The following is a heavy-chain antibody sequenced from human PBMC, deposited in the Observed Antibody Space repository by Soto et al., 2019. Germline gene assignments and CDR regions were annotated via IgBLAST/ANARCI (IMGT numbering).Heavy chain of an antibody. V-gene: IGHV1-18*01. CDR2: ISAYNGNT. J-gene: IGHJ5*02. CDR1: GYTFTSYG. CDR3: ARDFFGGQQLDWNWFDP. D-gene: IGHD6-13*01. Sequence: ASVKVSCKASGYTFTSYGISWVRQAPGQGLEWMGWISAYNGNTNYAQKLQGRVTMTTDTSTSTAYMELRSLRPDDTAVYYCARDFFGGQQLDWNWFDPWGQGTLVTVSS.